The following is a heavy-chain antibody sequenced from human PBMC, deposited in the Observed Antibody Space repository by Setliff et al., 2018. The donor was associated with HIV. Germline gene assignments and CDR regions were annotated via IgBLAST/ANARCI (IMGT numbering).Heavy chain of an antibody. CDR2: IIPIFDTT. CDR3: ASEKGKVGSSMVLYYYYGMDV. J-gene: IGHJ6*02. CDR1: GDTFSSYA. V-gene: IGHV1-69*13. D-gene: IGHD5-18*01. Sequence: SGKVSCKASGDTFSSYAISWVRQAPGQGHEWMGGIIPIFDTTNYAQSFQGRVTINADESTNTVYMELRSLRSEDTAVYYCASEKGKVGSSMVLYYYYGMDVWGQGTTVTVSS.